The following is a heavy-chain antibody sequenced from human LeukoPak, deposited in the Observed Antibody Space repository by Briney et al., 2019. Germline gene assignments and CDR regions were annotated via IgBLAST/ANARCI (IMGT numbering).Heavy chain of an antibody. CDR2: IIPIFGTA. J-gene: IGHJ3*01. D-gene: IGHD3-22*01. V-gene: IGHV1-69*05. Sequence: SVKVSCKASGGTFSSYAISWVRQAPGQGLEWMGGIIPIFGTANYAQKFQGRVTITTDESTSTAYMELSSLRSEDTAVYNCARDRNPISSGYYGFHAFDVWGQGTMVTVSS. CDR3: ARDRNPISSGYYGFHAFDV. CDR1: GGTFSSYA.